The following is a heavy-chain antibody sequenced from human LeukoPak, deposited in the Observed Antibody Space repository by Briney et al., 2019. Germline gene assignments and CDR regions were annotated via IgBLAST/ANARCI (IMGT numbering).Heavy chain of an antibody. V-gene: IGHV4-59*12. Sequence: SETMSLTCTVSGDFITAYYWSWIRQPPGKGLEWIGYVYYSGSTEYNPSLRSRVTISLEMSKHQFSLKLSSVTAADTAVYYCARVLMGGYYDSSGPSDYWGQGTLVTVSS. CDR2: VYYSGST. D-gene: IGHD3-22*01. J-gene: IGHJ4*02. CDR1: GDFITAYY. CDR3: ARVLMGGYYDSSGPSDY.